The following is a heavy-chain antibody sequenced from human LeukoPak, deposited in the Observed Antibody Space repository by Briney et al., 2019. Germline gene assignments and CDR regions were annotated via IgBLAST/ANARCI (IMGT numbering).Heavy chain of an antibody. D-gene: IGHD6-13*01. V-gene: IGHV1-3*01. J-gene: IGHJ4*02. Sequence: ASVKVSCKASGYTFINYAMHWVRQAPGQRLEWMGWTNADNGNAKYSQKFQDRVTITRDTSASTAYMELSSLTFEDTAVYYCARGPRAAADDYWGQGTLVTVSS. CDR2: TNADNGNA. CDR1: GYTFINYA. CDR3: ARGPRAAADDY.